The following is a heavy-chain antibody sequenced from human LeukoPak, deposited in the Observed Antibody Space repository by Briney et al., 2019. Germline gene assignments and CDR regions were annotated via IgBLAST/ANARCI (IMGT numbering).Heavy chain of an antibody. CDR3: ARGRDSSSWFLMDNWFDQ. CDR1: GGSISSSSYY. V-gene: IGHV4-39*07. Sequence: SETLFLTCTVSGGSISSSSYYWGWLRQPPGKGLEWLGSIYYSGSTYYNPSLKSRVTISVDTSKNQFSLKLSSVTAADTAVYYCARGRDSSSWFLMDNWFDQWGQGTLVTVSS. J-gene: IGHJ5*02. D-gene: IGHD6-13*01. CDR2: IYYSGST.